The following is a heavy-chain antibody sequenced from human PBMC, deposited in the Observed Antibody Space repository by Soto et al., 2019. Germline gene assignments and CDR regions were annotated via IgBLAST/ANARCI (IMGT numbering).Heavy chain of an antibody. CDR1: GCSVSSNSYS. Sequence: SETLSLTCTVSGCSVSSNSYSWGWIRQSPGKGLEWIGTIYSTENTYYNPSLKSRVTISVHTSNSQFSLELSSVTAADTAVYYCARGLITGSQYSGGWYYFDSWGQGTQVTVSS. CDR3: ARGLITGSQYSGGWYYFDS. V-gene: IGHV4-39*07. CDR2: IYSTENT. D-gene: IGHD1-26*01. J-gene: IGHJ4*02.